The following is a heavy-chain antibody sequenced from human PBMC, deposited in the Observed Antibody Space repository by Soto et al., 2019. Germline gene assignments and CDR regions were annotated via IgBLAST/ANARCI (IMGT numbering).Heavy chain of an antibody. CDR1: GYTFTSYY. CDR2: INPSGGST. V-gene: IGHV1-46*03. Sequence: QVQLVQSGAEVKKPGASVKVSCKASGYTFTSYYMHWVRQAPGQGLEWMGIINPSGGSTSYAQKSQGRVTMTRDTATSTVYMELSSLRSEDTAVYYCARDRKDYDFWSCYPTYYMDVWGKGTTVTVSS. D-gene: IGHD3-3*01. J-gene: IGHJ6*03. CDR3: ARDRKDYDFWSCYPTYYMDV.